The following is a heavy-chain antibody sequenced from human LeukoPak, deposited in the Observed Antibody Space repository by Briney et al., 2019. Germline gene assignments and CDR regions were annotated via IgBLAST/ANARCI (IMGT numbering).Heavy chain of an antibody. J-gene: IGHJ4*02. V-gene: IGHV1-2*02. Sequence: ASVKVSCKASGYTFTGYYMHWVRQAPGQGLEWMGWINPNSGGTDYAQKFQGRVTMTRDTSTSTVYMELSSLRSEDTAVYYCARGEDSSGYYYDYWGQGTLVTVSS. D-gene: IGHD3-22*01. CDR2: INPNSGGT. CDR1: GYTFTGYY. CDR3: ARGEDSSGYYYDY.